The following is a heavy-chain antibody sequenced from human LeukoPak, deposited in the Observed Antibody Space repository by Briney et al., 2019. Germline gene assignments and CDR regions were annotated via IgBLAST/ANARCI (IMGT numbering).Heavy chain of an antibody. CDR3: ARDRGYCSSTSCYPEYYFDY. Sequence: GGSLRPSCAASGFTFSSYWMSWVRQAPGKGLEWVANIKQDGSEEYYVDSVKGRFTIPRDNAKNSLYLQMNSLRAEDTAVYYCARDRGYCSSTSCYPEYYFDYWGQGTLVTVSS. D-gene: IGHD2-2*01. CDR1: GFTFSSYW. J-gene: IGHJ4*02. CDR2: IKQDGSEE. V-gene: IGHV3-7*01.